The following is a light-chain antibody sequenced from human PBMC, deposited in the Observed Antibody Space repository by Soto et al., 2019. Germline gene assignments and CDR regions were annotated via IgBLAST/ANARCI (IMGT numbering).Light chain of an antibody. Sequence: EIVMTQSPATLSVSPGERVTLSCRASQSVSSYLAWFQQKPGQAPRLLIYDASNRVTGIPARFRGSGSGTDFTLTISSLEPEDFAVYYCQQRSNWPSITFGQGTRLEIK. CDR1: QSVSSY. V-gene: IGKV3-11*01. CDR2: DAS. CDR3: QQRSNWPSIT. J-gene: IGKJ5*01.